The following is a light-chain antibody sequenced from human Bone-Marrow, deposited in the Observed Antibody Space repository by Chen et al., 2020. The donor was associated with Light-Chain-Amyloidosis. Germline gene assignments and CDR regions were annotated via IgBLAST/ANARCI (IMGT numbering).Light chain of an antibody. CDR1: RGDVGTYNY. CDR3: SSCTSSSSYV. Sequence: SALTQPASVCGSPGQSITISCTGTRGDVGTYNYVSWYQQHPGKAPKVMIYAVSNRPSGVSNRFSGSKSGNTSSLTISGLQAEDEADYYCSSCTSSSSYVFGPGTKVTVL. V-gene: IGLV2-14*01. J-gene: IGLJ1*01. CDR2: AVS.